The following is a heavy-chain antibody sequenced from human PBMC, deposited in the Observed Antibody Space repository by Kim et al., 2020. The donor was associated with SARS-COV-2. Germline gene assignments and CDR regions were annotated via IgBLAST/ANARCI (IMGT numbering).Heavy chain of an antibody. V-gene: IGHV1-18*04. CDR1: GYTFTSYG. Sequence: ASVKVSCKASGYTFTSYGISWVRQAPGQGLEWMGWISAYNGNTNYAQKLQGRVTMTTDTSTSTAYMELRSLRSDDTAVYYCASGYDFWSGQGGSDYWGQGTLVTVSS. CDR3: ASGYDFWSGQGGSDY. D-gene: IGHD3-3*01. J-gene: IGHJ4*02. CDR2: ISAYNGNT.